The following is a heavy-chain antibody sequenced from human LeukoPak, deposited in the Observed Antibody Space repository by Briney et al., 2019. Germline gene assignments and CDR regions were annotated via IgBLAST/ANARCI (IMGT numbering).Heavy chain of an antibody. Sequence: GGSLRLSCAASGFTFSSYDMHWVRQAPGKGLEWVSVIYSGGSTYYPDSVKGRFTISRDNSKNTLYLQMNSLRAEDTAVYYCARDLPSDYWGQGTLVTVSS. V-gene: IGHV3-66*01. CDR3: ARDLPSDY. CDR2: IYSGGST. CDR1: GFTFSSYD. J-gene: IGHJ4*02.